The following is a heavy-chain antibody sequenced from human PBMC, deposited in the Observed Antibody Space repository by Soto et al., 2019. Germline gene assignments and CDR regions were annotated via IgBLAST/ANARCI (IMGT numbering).Heavy chain of an antibody. Sequence: EVQLVESGGGLLQPGGSLRLSCAASGFTFSSYEINWVRQAPGKGLEWVSYISGSDTTTLYADSLRGRFTISRDNTKNSVVLQMNSLRAEDTAVDYCAAWEQHHGMDVWGQGTTVTVSS. D-gene: IGHD1-26*01. V-gene: IGHV3-48*03. CDR3: AAWEQHHGMDV. CDR2: ISGSDTTT. J-gene: IGHJ6*02. CDR1: GFTFSSYE.